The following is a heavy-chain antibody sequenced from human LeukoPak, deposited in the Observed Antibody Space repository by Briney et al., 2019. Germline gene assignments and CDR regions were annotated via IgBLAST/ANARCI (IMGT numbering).Heavy chain of an antibody. Sequence: GGSLRLSCAAAEFTFKTYAMNWVRQAPGKGLEWVSSITNSGGSTYYADSVEGRFIISRDNSKNRLYLQMNSLRVEDTALYYCAKGLSWFDSWSQGTLVTVSS. CDR2: ITNSGGST. CDR1: EFTFKTYA. V-gene: IGHV3-23*01. CDR3: AKGLSWFDS. J-gene: IGHJ5*01.